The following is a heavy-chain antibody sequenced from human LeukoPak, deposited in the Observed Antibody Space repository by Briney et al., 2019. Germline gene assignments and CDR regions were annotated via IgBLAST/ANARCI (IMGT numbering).Heavy chain of an antibody. V-gene: IGHV3-30*03. CDR2: ISYDGSNK. J-gene: IGHJ3*02. Sequence: GGSLRLSCAASGFTFSSYGMHWVRQAPGKGLEWVAVISYDGSNKYYADSVKGRFTISRDDSKNTLYLQMNSLRAEDTAVYYCARDTYYYDSSGLIWGQGTMVTVSS. CDR1: GFTFSSYG. CDR3: ARDTYYYDSSGLI. D-gene: IGHD3-22*01.